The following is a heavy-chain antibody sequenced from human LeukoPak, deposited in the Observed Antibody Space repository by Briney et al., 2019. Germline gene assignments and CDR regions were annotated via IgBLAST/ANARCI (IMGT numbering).Heavy chain of an antibody. J-gene: IGHJ6*03. CDR3: ARDSGYYDSSGYWNYYYYYYMDV. CDR2: IYHSGST. D-gene: IGHD3-22*01. Sequence: SETLSLTCTVSGYSISSGYYWGWIRQPPGKGLEWIGSIYHSGSTYYNPSLKSRVTISVDTSKNQFSLKLSSVTAADTAVYYCARDSGYYDSSGYWNYYYYYYMDVWGKGTTVTISS. V-gene: IGHV4-38-2*02. CDR1: GYSISSGYY.